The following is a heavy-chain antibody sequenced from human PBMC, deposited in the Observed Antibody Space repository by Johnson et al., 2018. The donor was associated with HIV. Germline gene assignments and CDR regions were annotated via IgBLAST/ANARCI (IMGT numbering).Heavy chain of an antibody. CDR2: IYSGGGA. CDR1: GFTFSNYG. Sequence: VQLVESGGGVVQPGRSLRLSCVASGFTFSNYGMHWVRQAPGQGLEWVSVIYSGGGAYYTDSVKGRFTISRDNSKNMLFLQMNSLRAEDTAMFYCAKYNWNHDAFDIWGQGTKVTVSS. D-gene: IGHD1-20*01. CDR3: AKYNWNHDAFDI. V-gene: IGHV3-NL1*01. J-gene: IGHJ3*02.